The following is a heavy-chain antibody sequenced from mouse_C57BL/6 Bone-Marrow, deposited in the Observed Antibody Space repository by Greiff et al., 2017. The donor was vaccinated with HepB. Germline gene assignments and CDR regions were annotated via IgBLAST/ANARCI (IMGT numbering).Heavy chain of an antibody. CDR2: IRLKSDNYAT. D-gene: IGHD2-3*01. J-gene: IGHJ3*01. CDR3: TDDGYYWFAY. Sequence: EVKLEESGGGLVQPGGSMKLSCVASGFTFSNYWMNWVRQSPEKGLEWVAQIRLKSDNYATHYAESVKGRFTISRDDSKSSVYLQMNNLRAEDTGIYYCTDDGYYWFAYWGQGTLVTVSA. CDR1: GFTFSNYW. V-gene: IGHV6-3*01.